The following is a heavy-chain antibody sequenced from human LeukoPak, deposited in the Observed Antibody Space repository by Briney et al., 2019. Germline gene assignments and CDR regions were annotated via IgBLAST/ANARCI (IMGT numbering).Heavy chain of an antibody. CDR2: ISWNSGSI. CDR1: GFTFSSYA. CDR3: AKDIYYDSSGPSAGAFDI. D-gene: IGHD3-22*01. J-gene: IGHJ3*02. Sequence: GGSLRLSCAASGFTFSSYAMSWVRQAPGKGLEWASGISWNSGSIGYADSVKGRFTISRDNAKNSLYLQMNSLRAEDTALYYCAKDIYYDSSGPSAGAFDIWGQGTMVTVSS. V-gene: IGHV3-9*01.